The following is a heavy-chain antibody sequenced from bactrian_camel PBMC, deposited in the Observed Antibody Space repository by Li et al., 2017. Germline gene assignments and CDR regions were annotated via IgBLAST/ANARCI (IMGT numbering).Heavy chain of an antibody. D-gene: IGHD3*01. Sequence: VQLVESGGGSVQTGGSLKLSCVGSGFTVKSNCIGWFRQAPGKAREGVASVARGGGVSYADSVKGRFTISKDNAKDTLYLQMDSLKPEDTAMYFCAAARLVYSRNLLLANEYKHWGQGTQVTVS. CDR1: GFTVKSNC. CDR3: AAARLVYSRNLLLANEYKH. J-gene: IGHJ4*01. CDR2: VARGGGV. V-gene: IGHV3S31*01.